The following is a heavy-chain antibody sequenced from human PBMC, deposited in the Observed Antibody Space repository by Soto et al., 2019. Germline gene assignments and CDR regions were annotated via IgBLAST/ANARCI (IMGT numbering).Heavy chain of an antibody. Sequence: ASVKVSCKTSGYIFSDYGINWVRQAPGQVLEWMGWISGYSGNANLAQKFQGRVTMSRDTATRTAYMELRSLRSDDTAVYYCAKRTSGTTWGESDYWGQGTLVTVSS. CDR2: ISGYSGNA. CDR1: GYIFSDYG. V-gene: IGHV1-18*04. J-gene: IGHJ4*02. CDR3: AKRTSGTTWGESDY. D-gene: IGHD4-17*01.